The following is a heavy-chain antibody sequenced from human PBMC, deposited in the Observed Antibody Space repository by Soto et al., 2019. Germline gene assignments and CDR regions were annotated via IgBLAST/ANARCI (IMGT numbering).Heavy chain of an antibody. CDR3: ARGGRYSSSSNFDY. Sequence: QVQLVESGGGVVQPGRSLRLSCAASGFTFSSYAMHWVRQAPGKGLEWVAVISYDGSNKYYADSVKGRFTISRDNSKNTLYLQMKNLRAEDTAVYDCARGGRYSSSSNFDYWGQGTLVTVSS. D-gene: IGHD6-6*01. V-gene: IGHV3-30-3*01. CDR2: ISYDGSNK. CDR1: GFTFSSYA. J-gene: IGHJ4*02.